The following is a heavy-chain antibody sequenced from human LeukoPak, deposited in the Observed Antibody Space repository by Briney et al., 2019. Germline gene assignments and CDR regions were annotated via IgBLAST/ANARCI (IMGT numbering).Heavy chain of an antibody. V-gene: IGHV4-59*01. J-gene: IGHJ6*03. CDR3: ARTTEGYCRDRICYSYYYYMDV. CDR2: IYYSGST. D-gene: IGHD2-15*01. CDR1: GGSISSYY. Sequence: SETLSLSCTVSGGSISSYYWSWIRQPPGKGLEWIGYIYYSGSTNYNPSLKSRVTISVDTSKNQFSLKLSSVTAADTAVYYCARTTEGYCRDRICYSYYYYMDVWGKGTTVTVSS.